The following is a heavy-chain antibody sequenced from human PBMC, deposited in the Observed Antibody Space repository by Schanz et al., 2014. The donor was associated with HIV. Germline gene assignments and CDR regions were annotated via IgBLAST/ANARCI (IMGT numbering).Heavy chain of an antibody. Sequence: QVQLVQSGAEVKKPGASVTVSCQASGYTFSGYYLHWVRQAPGQGLEWMGWINAYDGHINFAQKFQGRVTMTTDTSTNTAYMELRSLTSDDTAVYYCARPYCSSTGCYHYYGMDVWGQGTTVTVSS. CDR1: GYTFSGYY. J-gene: IGHJ6*02. CDR3: ARPYCSSTGCYHYYGMDV. D-gene: IGHD2-2*01. CDR2: INAYDGHI. V-gene: IGHV1-18*04.